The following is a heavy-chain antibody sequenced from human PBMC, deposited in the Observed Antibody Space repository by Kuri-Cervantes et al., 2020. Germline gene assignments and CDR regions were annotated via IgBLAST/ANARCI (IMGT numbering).Heavy chain of an antibody. CDR3: AKLWLWFGETNDY. D-gene: IGHD3-10*01. CDR2: ISYDGSNK. V-gene: IGHV3-30*18. J-gene: IGHJ4*02. CDR1: GFTFSSYG. Sequence: LKISCAASGFTFSSYGMHWVRQAPGKGLEWVAVISYDGSNKYYADSVKGRFTISRDNSKNTLYLQMNSLRAEDTAVYYCAKLWLWFGETNDYWGQGTLVTVSS.